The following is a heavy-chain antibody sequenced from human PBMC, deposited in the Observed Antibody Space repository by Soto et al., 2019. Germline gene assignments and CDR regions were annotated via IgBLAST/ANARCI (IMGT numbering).Heavy chain of an antibody. J-gene: IGHJ4*02. D-gene: IGHD1-26*01. CDR2: TSYDRNNK. V-gene: IGHV3-30*18. CDR3: AKGGGSARDFDY. CDR1: GFTFGNYG. Sequence: QVQLVDSGGDVVQPGGSLRLSCTGSGFTFGNYGMHWVRQAPGKGLEWVASTSYDRNNKYYADSLKGRFTISRDNSKKMVYLQMTSLGPEDTAVYYCAKGGGSARDFDYWGQGALVTVSS.